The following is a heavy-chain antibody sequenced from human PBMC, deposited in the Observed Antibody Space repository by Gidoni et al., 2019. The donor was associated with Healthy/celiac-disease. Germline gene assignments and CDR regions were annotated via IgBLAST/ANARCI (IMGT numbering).Heavy chain of an antibody. CDR1: GFPFSSDG. J-gene: IGHJ3*02. Sequence: QVQLVESGGGVVQPVRSLRLSCAASGFPFSSDGMHWVRPVPGKGLEGVAVRWYDGRNKYYADYVKGRVTISRDNAKNTLDLQMNSLRAEDTAVYYGEAIAVAERALDIWGQGTMVTVSA. CDR2: RWYDGRNK. D-gene: IGHD6-19*01. V-gene: IGHV3-33*01. CDR3: EAIAVAERALDI.